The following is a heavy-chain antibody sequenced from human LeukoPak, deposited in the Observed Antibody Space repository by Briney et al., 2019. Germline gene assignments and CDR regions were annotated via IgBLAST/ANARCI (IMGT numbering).Heavy chain of an antibody. V-gene: IGHV3-13*01. J-gene: IGHJ6*03. Sequence: GGSLRLSCAASGFTFSSFDMHWVRQPTGQGLEWVSTIGTASDTYYPGSVEGRFTLSRDNAKNSLYLQTNSPTAGDTAVYYCARGPPRGKYYYMDVWGKGTTVTVSS. CDR1: GFTFSSFD. CDR2: IGTASDT. D-gene: IGHD1-1*01. CDR3: ARGPPRGKYYYMDV.